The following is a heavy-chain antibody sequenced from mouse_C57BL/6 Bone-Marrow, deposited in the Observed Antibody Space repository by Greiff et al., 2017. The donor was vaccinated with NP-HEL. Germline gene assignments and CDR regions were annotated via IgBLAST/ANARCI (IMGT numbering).Heavy chain of an antibody. V-gene: IGHV1-61*01. D-gene: IGHD2-4*01. J-gene: IGHJ3*01. CDR3: ARGRDYDDAWFAY. CDR1: GYTFTSYW. CDR2: IYPSDSET. Sequence: QVQLQQPGAELVRPGSSVKLSCKASGYTFTSYWMDWVKQRPGQGLEWIGNIYPSDSETPYNQKFKDKATLTVDKSSSTAYMQLSSLTSEESAVYYCARGRDYDDAWFAYWGQGTLVTVSA.